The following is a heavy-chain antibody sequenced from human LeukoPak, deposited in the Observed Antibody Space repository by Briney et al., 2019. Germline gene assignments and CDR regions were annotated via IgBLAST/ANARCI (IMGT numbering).Heavy chain of an antibody. V-gene: IGHV4-4*02. J-gene: IGHJ4*02. CDR3: TMFGELLYGVAFDY. D-gene: IGHD3-10*02. CDR1: GGSICSSNW. Sequence: PSETLSLTCAVSGGSICSSNWWSWVRQPPGKGLEWIGEIYHSGSTNYNPSLKSRVTISVDKSKNQFSLKLSSVTAADTAVYYCTMFGELLYGVAFDYWGQGTLVTVSS. CDR2: IYHSGST.